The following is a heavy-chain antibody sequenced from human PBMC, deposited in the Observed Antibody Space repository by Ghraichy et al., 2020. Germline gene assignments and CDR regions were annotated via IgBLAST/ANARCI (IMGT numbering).Heavy chain of an antibody. Sequence: SQTLSLTCTVSGGSISSYYWSWIRQPPGKGLEWIGYISYSGSTNYNPSLKSRLTISVDTSKNQFSLTLSSVTAADTAVYYCARGRSVSSGWLREVESYYFDYWGQGTLVTVSS. J-gene: IGHJ4*02. CDR1: GGSISSYY. CDR3: ARGRSVSSGWLREVESYYFDY. CDR2: ISYSGST. V-gene: IGHV4-59*01. D-gene: IGHD6-19*01.